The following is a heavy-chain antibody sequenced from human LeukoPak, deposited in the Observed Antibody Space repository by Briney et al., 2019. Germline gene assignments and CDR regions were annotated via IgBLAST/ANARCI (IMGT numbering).Heavy chain of an antibody. V-gene: IGHV1-2*02. J-gene: IGHJ6*03. CDR1: GYTFTGYY. CDR2: INPNSGGT. D-gene: IGHD3-22*01. CDR3: ARVRYYYYYMDV. Sequence: RASVKVSCKVSGYTFTGYYMHWVRQAPGQGLEWMGWINPNSGGTNYAQKIQGTVTMTRDTSISTAYMELSRLRSDDTAVYYCARVRYYYYYMDVWGKGTTVTVSS.